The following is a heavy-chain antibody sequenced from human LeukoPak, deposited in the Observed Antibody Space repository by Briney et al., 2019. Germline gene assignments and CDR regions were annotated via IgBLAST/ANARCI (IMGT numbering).Heavy chain of an antibody. Sequence: KPSETLSLTCTVSGGSISSGDYYWSWIRQPPGKGLEWIGYIYYSGSTYHNPSLKSRVTISVDTSKNQFSLKLSSVTAADTAVYYCARDLNDYSNSDGMDVWGQGTTVTVSS. CDR3: ARDLNDYSNSDGMDV. D-gene: IGHD4-11*01. CDR1: GGSISSGDYY. J-gene: IGHJ6*02. V-gene: IGHV4-30-4*01. CDR2: IYYSGST.